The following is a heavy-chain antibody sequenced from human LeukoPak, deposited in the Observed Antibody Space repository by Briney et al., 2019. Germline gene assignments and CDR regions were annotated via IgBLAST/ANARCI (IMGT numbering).Heavy chain of an antibody. D-gene: IGHD2-21*02. Sequence: ASVKVSCKASGYTFTSYYMHWVRQAPGQGLEWMGIINPSGGSTSYAQKFQGRVTMTRDMSTSTVYMELSSLRSEDTAVYYCARDFAGTGCGGDCYNYYYYYMDVWGKGTTVTVSS. CDR2: INPSGGST. CDR1: GYTFTSYY. J-gene: IGHJ6*03. CDR3: ARDFAGTGCGGDCYNYYYYYMDV. V-gene: IGHV1-46*01.